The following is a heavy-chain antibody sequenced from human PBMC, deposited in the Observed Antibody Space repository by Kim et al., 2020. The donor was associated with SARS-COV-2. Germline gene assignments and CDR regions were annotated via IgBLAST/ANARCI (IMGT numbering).Heavy chain of an antibody. V-gene: IGHV4-39*01. J-gene: IGHJ4*02. D-gene: IGHD3-10*01. CDR3: ARRHTVRGVRPFDY. CDR1: GGSISSSSYY. Sequence: SETLSLTCTVSGGSISSSSYYWGWIRQPPGKGLEWIGSIYYSGSTYYNPSLKSRVTISVDTSKNQFSLKLSSVTAADTAVYYCARRHTVRGVRPFDYWGQGTLVTVSS. CDR2: IYYSGST.